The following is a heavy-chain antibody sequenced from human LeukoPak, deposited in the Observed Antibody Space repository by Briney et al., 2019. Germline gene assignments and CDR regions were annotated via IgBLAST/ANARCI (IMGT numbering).Heavy chain of an antibody. D-gene: IGHD3-22*01. Sequence: ASVKVSCKASGYTFTSYYMHWVRQAPGQGLEWMGWISAYTGNTNYAQKLQGRVTMTTDTSTSTAYMELRSLRSDDTAVYYCAIDLSRQNYYDSSWFDPWGQGTLVTVSS. CDR2: ISAYTGNT. V-gene: IGHV1-18*04. CDR3: AIDLSRQNYYDSSWFDP. J-gene: IGHJ5*02. CDR1: GYTFTSYY.